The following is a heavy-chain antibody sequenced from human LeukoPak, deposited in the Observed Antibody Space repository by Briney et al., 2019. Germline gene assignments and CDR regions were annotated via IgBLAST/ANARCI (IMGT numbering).Heavy chain of an antibody. CDR2: IYYSGST. Sequence: SETLSLTCTVSGGSISSSNYYWGWIRQPPGKGLEWIGSIYYSGSTYYNPSLKSRVTISVDTSKNQFSLKLSSVTAADTAVYYCARDFVVGATAYFDYWGQGTLVTVSS. CDR3: ARDFVVGATAYFDY. D-gene: IGHD1-26*01. V-gene: IGHV4-39*07. CDR1: GGSISSSNYY. J-gene: IGHJ4*02.